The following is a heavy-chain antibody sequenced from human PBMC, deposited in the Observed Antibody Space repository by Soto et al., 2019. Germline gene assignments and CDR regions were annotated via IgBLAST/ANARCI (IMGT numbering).Heavy chain of an antibody. D-gene: IGHD3-3*01. CDR3: ARLTSDITLFGVVIGDYYYYYGMDV. CDR2: ISAYNGNT. V-gene: IGHV1-18*01. CDR1: GYTFTSYG. Sequence: QVQLVQSGAEVKKPGASVKVSCKASGYTFTSYGISWVRQAPGQGLEWMGWISAYNGNTNYAQKLQGRVTMTTDTSRSTDYMKLRSLRSDDTAVYYCARLTSDITLFGVVIGDYYYYYGMDVWGQGTTVTVSS. J-gene: IGHJ6*02.